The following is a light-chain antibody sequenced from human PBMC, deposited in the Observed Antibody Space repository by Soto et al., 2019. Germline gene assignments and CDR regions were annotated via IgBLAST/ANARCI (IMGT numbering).Light chain of an antibody. CDR2: DVT. J-gene: IGLJ2*01. V-gene: IGLV2-18*01. CDR1: SEVGSYSR. CDR3: GLYTLSDTVI. Sequence: QPVLTQPPSVSGSPGHSVTISCTGTSEVGSYSRVSWYQQSPGTSPKLLIYDVTKRPLGVSDRFSGSKSGNTASLTISGLQTEDEADYYCGLYTLSDTVILGGGTKVTVL.